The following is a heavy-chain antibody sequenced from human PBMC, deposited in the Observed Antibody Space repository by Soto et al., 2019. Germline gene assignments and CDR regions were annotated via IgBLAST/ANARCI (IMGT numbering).Heavy chain of an antibody. CDR2: IWYDGSNK. Sequence: QVQLVESGGGVIQPGRSLRLSCAASGFTFSSFGMHWVHQAPGKGLEWVAVIWYDGSNKYYADSVKGRFTISRDNSKNTLYLQMNSLRAEDTAVYYCARDAFAAAGDFDYWGQGTLVTVSS. J-gene: IGHJ4*02. CDR3: ARDAFAAAGDFDY. D-gene: IGHD6-13*01. V-gene: IGHV3-33*01. CDR1: GFTFSSFG.